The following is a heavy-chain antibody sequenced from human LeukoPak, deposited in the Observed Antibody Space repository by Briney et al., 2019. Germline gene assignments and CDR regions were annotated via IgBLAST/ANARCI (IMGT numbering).Heavy chain of an antibody. CDR2: ISGSGGST. V-gene: IGHV3-23*01. J-gene: IGHJ5*02. Sequence: GESLKISCAASGFTFSGYAMSWVRQAPGKGLEWVSAISGSGGSTYYADSVKGRFTISRDNSKNTLYLQMNSLRAEDTAVYYCAKDFPSWYYDFWSGYYLDPWGQGTLVTVSS. CDR3: AKDFPSWYYDFWSGYYLDP. CDR1: GFTFSGYA. D-gene: IGHD3-3*01.